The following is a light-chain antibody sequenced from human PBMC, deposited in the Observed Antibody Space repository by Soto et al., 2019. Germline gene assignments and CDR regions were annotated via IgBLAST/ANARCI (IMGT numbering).Light chain of an antibody. CDR3: TSYTGNNLVV. Sequence: QSVLTQPPSASGTPGQRVTMSCSGSSSNIGSNTVNWYQQLPGTAPKLLIYSDDQRPSGVPDRFSGSRSGNTASLTVSGLQTEDEADYYCTSYTGNNLVVFGGGTKLTVL. CDR2: SDD. V-gene: IGLV1-44*01. CDR1: SSNIGSNT. J-gene: IGLJ2*01.